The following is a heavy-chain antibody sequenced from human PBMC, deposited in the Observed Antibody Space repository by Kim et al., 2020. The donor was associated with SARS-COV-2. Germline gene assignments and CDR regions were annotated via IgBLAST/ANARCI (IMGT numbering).Heavy chain of an antibody. CDR1: GFTFSNYA. V-gene: IGHV3-23*01. J-gene: IGHJ4*02. D-gene: IGHD3-3*01. CDR3: AKEVRVLAGYYHPD. CDR2: ITGRGDST. Sequence: GGSLRLSCAASGFTFSNYAMSWVRQAPGKGLEWVSAITGRGDSTYYADSVKGRFTISRDNSKNTLYLQMNSLRAEDTAVYYCAKEVRVLAGYYHPDWGQGTLVTVSS.